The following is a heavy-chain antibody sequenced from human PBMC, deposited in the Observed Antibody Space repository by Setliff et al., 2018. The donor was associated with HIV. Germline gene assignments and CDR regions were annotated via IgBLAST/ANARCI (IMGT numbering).Heavy chain of an antibody. CDR1: GFTFSDCS. CDR3: AKSLLVAGNDY. CDR2: ITSTGSTI. V-gene: IGHV3-48*01. J-gene: IGHJ4*02. D-gene: IGHD2-8*02. Sequence: GSLRLSCAASGFTFSDCSMNWVRQAPGKGLEWISYITSTGSTIFYADSVKGRFTISRDNSKNTLYLQMISLRADDTAVYYCAKSLLVAGNDYWGQGTLVTVSS.